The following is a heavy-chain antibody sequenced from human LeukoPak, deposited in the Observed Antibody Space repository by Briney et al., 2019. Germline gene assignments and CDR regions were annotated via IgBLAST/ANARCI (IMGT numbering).Heavy chain of an antibody. J-gene: IGHJ4*02. CDR1: GGTLSSYA. D-gene: IGHD5-12*01. CDR3: ARRSERGYSGYGFDY. V-gene: IGHV1-69*01. Sequence: SVKVSCKASGGTLSSYAISWVRQAPGQGLEWMGGIIPIFGTANYAQKFQGRVTITADESTSTAYMELSSLRSEDTAVYYCARRSERGYSGYGFDYWGQGTLVTVSS. CDR2: IIPIFGTA.